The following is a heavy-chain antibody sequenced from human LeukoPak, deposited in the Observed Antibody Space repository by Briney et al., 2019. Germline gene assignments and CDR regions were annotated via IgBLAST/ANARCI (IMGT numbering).Heavy chain of an antibody. V-gene: IGHV4-59*11. CDR2: IDHTGST. CDR1: GDSISMHY. Sequence: SETLSLTCSVSGDSISMHYWSWIRQPPGKGLEWIGYIDHTGSTNYNPSLNSRVTISRDTSKNHFSLDLSSVTAADTAVYYCAITTEEGYTYNYFYYYYMDGWGKGTTVTISS. J-gene: IGHJ6*03. CDR3: AITTEEGYTYNYFYYYYMDG. D-gene: IGHD5-18*01.